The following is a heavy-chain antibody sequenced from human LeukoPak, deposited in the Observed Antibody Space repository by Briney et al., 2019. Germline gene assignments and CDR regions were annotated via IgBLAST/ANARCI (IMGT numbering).Heavy chain of an antibody. Sequence: PGGSLRLSCAASGFTFSSYAMSWVRQAPGKGLEWVSSISGSGGSTYSPDSVKGRFTISRDNSKNTLYLQMNSLRAEDTAVYYCAKDEDYSNPYYFDYWGQGTLVTVSS. V-gene: IGHV3-23*01. CDR3: AKDEDYSNPYYFDY. CDR2: ISGSGGST. J-gene: IGHJ4*02. CDR1: GFTFSSYA. D-gene: IGHD4-11*01.